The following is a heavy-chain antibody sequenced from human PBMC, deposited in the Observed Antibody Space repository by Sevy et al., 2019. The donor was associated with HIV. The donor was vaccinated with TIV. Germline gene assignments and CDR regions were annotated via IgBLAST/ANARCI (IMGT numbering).Heavy chain of an antibody. V-gene: IGHV3-33*01. CDR3: ARDQGGLRFDY. J-gene: IGHJ4*02. CDR2: IWYDGSNK. Sequence: GESLKISCAASGFTFSSYGMHWVRQAPGKGLEWVAVIWYDGSNKYYADSVKGRFTISRDNSKNTLYLQMNSLRAEDTAVYYCARDQGGLRFDYWGQGTLVTVSS. D-gene: IGHD3-16*01. CDR1: GFTFSSYG.